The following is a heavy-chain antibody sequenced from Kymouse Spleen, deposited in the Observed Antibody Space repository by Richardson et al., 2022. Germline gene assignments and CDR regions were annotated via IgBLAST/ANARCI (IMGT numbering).Heavy chain of an antibody. Sequence: QVQLQESGPGLVKPSQTLSLTCTVSGGSISSGGYYWSWIRQHPGKGLEWIGYIYYSGSTYYNPSLKSRVTISVDTSKNQFSLKLSSVTAADTAVYYCARRGSGSYNYYYGMDVWGQGTTVTVSS. CDR2: IYYSGST. J-gene: IGHJ6*02. CDR3: ARRGSGSYNYYYGMDV. CDR1: GGSISSGGYY. V-gene: IGHV4-31*03. D-gene: IGHD3-10*01.